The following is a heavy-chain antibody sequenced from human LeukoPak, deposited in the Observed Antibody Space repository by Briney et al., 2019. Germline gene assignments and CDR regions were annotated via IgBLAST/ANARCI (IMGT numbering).Heavy chain of an antibody. Sequence: GTSLRLSCAASGFTFISYAIHWVRQAPGKGLEWVAVISFHGTDSFYADSVKGRFTISRDNSKNTLYLQMSSLRADDTAVYYCAKRPGLYGDHFYYFDYWGQGTLVTVSS. CDR1: GFTFISYA. CDR3: AKRPGLYGDHFYYFDY. D-gene: IGHD4-17*01. J-gene: IGHJ4*02. CDR2: ISFHGTDS. V-gene: IGHV3-30*04.